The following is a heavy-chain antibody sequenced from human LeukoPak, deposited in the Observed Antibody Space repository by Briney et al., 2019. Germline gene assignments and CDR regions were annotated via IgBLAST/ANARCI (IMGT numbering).Heavy chain of an antibody. CDR3: ARVLCSSTSCYGSGPYYFDY. Sequence: GGSLRLSCAASGFTFSDYHMSWIRQAPGKGLEWVSYISSSSSYTNYADSVKGRFTISRDNAKNSLYLQMNSLRAEDTAVYYCARVLCSSTSCYGSGPYYFDYWGRGTLVTVSS. CDR1: GFTFSDYH. D-gene: IGHD2-2*01. CDR2: ISSSSSYT. J-gene: IGHJ4*02. V-gene: IGHV3-11*06.